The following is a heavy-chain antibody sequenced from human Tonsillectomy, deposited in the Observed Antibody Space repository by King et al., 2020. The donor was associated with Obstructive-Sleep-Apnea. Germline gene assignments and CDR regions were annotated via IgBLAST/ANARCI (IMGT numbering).Heavy chain of an antibody. Sequence: QLQESGPGLVKPSETLSLTCTVSGGSISSSSYYWGWIRQPPGKGLEGIGSIYYSGSPYYNPSLKSRVTISVDTSKNQFSLTLSSVSAADTAVYYCARDTPPTYCGGDCYPNWGQGTLVTVSS. J-gene: IGHJ4*02. V-gene: IGHV4-39*07. D-gene: IGHD2-21*02. CDR1: GGSISSSSYY. CDR2: IYYSGSP. CDR3: ARDTPPTYCGGDCYPN.